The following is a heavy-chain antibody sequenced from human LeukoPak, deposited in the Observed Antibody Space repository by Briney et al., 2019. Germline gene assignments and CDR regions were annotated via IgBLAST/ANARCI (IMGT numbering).Heavy chain of an antibody. Sequence: GGSLRLSCAGSGFTFNNYGVSWVRQAPGKGLEWVSAISASGATTFYADSVAGRFTISRDKSTNTLYLQMSSLRAEDTALYYCAKSPGPYYYGYYSDLWGQGTLVTVSS. J-gene: IGHJ4*02. CDR3: AKSPGPYYYGYYSDL. CDR1: GFTFNNYG. CDR2: ISASGATT. D-gene: IGHD3-22*01. V-gene: IGHV3-23*01.